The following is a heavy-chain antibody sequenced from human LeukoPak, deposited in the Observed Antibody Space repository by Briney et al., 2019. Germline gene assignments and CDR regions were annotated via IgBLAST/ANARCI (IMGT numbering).Heavy chain of an antibody. CDR3: ARIDRGGYNYPFYFDF. Sequence: ASVKVSCKVSGYSLSELSIHWVRQAPGKGLEWMVGFDADDGETIYAQKFQGRVTMTEDTSADIAYMELSGLKSEDTAVYYCARIDRGGYNYPFYFDFWGQGTLVAVSS. CDR1: GYSLSELS. J-gene: IGHJ4*02. V-gene: IGHV1-24*01. D-gene: IGHD5-24*01. CDR2: FDADDGET.